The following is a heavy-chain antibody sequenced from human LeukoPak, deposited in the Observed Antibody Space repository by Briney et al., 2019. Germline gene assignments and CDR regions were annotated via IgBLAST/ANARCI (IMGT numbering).Heavy chain of an antibody. CDR2: INHSGST. Sequence: PSETLSLTCAVYGGSFSGYYWSWIRQPPGEGLEWIGEINHSGSTNYNPSLKSRVTISVDTSKNQFSLKLSSVTAADTAVYYCARSEIVPLRLFLRGAIGYYFDYWGQGTLVTVSS. CDR3: ARSEIVPLRLFLRGAIGYYFDY. CDR1: GGSFSGYY. V-gene: IGHV4-34*01. D-gene: IGHD3-10*01. J-gene: IGHJ4*02.